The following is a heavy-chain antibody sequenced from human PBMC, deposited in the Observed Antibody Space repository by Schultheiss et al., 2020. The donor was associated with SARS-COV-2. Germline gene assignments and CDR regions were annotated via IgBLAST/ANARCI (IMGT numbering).Heavy chain of an antibody. CDR1: GFTFSIYS. J-gene: IGHJ4*02. CDR2: IYSGGST. D-gene: IGHD1-26*01. Sequence: GESLKISCAASGFTFSIYSMNWVRQAPGKGLEWVSVIYSGGSTYYADSVKGRFTISRDNSKNTLYLQMNSLRAEDTAVYYCAKGSSDSRAPVYWGQGTLVTVSS. V-gene: IGHV3-66*01. CDR3: AKGSSDSRAPVY.